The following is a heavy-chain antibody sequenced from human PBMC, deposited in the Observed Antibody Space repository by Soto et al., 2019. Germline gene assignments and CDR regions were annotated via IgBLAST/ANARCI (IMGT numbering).Heavy chain of an antibody. V-gene: IGHV1-69*01. CDR2: VSPPFRTS. Sequence: QVQLVQSGAEVKKPGSSVRVSCKTSGVSFNNNGIGWVRQAPGHGLEWMGGVSPPFRTSNYARKFQGRLSITADASSGTVNMELSSLTSEATAQYYCARVLYYGSGSYCPYGMDVWGQGTTVTVSS. CDR1: GVSFNNNG. CDR3: ARVLYYGSGSYCPYGMDV. D-gene: IGHD3-10*01. J-gene: IGHJ6*02.